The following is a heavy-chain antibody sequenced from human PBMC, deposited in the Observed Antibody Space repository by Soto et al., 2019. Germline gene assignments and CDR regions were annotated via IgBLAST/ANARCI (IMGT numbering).Heavy chain of an antibody. CDR2: ISYDGSNK. CDR1: GFTFSSYG. V-gene: IGHV3-30*18. Sequence: GGSLRLSCAASGFTFSSYGMHWVRQAPGKGLEWVAVISYDGSNKYYADSVKGRFTISRDNSKNTLYLQMNSLRAEDTAVYYCANVRYFDWLPTKEAYYYGMDVWGQGTTVTVSS. CDR3: ANVRYFDWLPTKEAYYYGMDV. J-gene: IGHJ6*02. D-gene: IGHD3-9*01.